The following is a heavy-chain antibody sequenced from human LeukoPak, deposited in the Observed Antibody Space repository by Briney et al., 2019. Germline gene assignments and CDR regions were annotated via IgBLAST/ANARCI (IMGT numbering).Heavy chain of an antibody. J-gene: IGHJ4*02. CDR2: ISDDVNNK. V-gene: IGHV3-30*18. D-gene: IGHD2-2*01. Sequence: GGSLRLSCAASGFSFSSYAMHWVRQVPGKGLEWVAVISDDVNNKNHADSVKGRFTISRDNSKNTLYLQMDSLRVEDTAVYYCAKDGGYCSSTSCYLLLLDYWGQGTLVTVSS. CDR1: GFSFSSYA. CDR3: AKDGGYCSSTSCYLLLLDY.